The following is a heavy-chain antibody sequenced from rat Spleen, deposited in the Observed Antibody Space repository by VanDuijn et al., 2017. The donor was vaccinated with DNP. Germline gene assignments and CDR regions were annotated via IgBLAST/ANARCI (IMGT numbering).Heavy chain of an antibody. CDR1: GFTFSDYY. CDR3: ARQATDY. CDR2: ISYDGSST. V-gene: IGHV5-29*01. Sequence: EVQLVESDGGLVQPGRSLKLSCAASGFTFSDYYMAWVRQAPTKGLEWVATISYDGSSTYYRDSVKGRFTISRDNAKSALYLQMDSRRSEDTATYYCARQATDYWGQGVMVTVSS. J-gene: IGHJ2*01.